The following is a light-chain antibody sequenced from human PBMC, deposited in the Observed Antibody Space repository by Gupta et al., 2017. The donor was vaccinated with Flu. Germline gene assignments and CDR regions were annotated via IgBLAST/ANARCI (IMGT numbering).Light chain of an antibody. Sequence: GTLSLSPGERATLSCRASQSVSSSYLAWYQQKPGQAPRLLIYGASSRATGIPDRFSGSGSGTDFTLTISGLEPEDFAVYYCQQDVSSPWTFGQGTKVEIK. CDR2: GAS. J-gene: IGKJ1*01. CDR3: QQDVSSPWT. CDR1: QSVSSSY. V-gene: IGKV3-20*01.